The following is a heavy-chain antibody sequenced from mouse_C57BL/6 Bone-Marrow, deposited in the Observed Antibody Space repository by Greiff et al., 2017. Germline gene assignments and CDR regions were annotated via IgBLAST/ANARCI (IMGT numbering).Heavy chain of an antibody. CDR2: IDPSDSYT. V-gene: IGHV1-69*01. CDR1: GYTFTSYW. J-gene: IGHJ1*03. CDR3: AREGCGSGPCGYFDV. D-gene: IGHD1-1*01. Sequence: QVQLQQSGAELVMPGASVKLSCKASGYTFTSYWMHWVKQRPGQGLEWIGEIDPSDSYTNYNQKFKGKSTLTVDKSSSTAYMQLSSLTSEDSAVYYCAREGCGSGPCGYFDVWGTGTTVTVSS.